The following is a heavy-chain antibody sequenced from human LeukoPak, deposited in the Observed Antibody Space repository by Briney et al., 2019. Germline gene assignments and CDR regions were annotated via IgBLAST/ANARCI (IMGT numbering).Heavy chain of an antibody. D-gene: IGHD5-18*01. CDR3: ARSGGYIYGYGVFDY. CDR1: GGSISSYY. V-gene: IGHV4-59*01. J-gene: IGHJ4*02. Sequence: SETLSLTCTVSGGSISSYYWCWIRHPPAQGQEWMGYIYYSGSTNYNPSLKTRVTISVDTSKNQFSLKLSSVTAADTAVFYYARSGGYIYGYGVFDYWGQGTLVTVSS. CDR2: IYYSGST.